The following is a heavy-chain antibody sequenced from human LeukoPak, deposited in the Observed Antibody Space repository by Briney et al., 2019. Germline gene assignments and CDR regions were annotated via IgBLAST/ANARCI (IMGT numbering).Heavy chain of an antibody. D-gene: IGHD5-12*01. Sequence: PGGSLRLSCAASGFTFSSSGFTFSDYEMYWVRQAPGKGLEWISNINQNSYTIYYADSVKGRFTISRDNAKSSLYLHMNSLRVEDTAVYYCARDRRSPHSAYDWGHLDSWGQGTLVAVSS. CDR2: INQNSYTI. J-gene: IGHJ4*02. V-gene: IGHV3-48*03. CDR1: GFTFSSSGFTFSDYE. CDR3: ARDRRSPHSAYDWGHLDS.